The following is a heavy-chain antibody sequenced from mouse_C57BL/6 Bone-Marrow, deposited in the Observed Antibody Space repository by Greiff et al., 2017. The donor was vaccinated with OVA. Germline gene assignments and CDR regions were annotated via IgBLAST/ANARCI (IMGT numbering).Heavy chain of an antibody. Sequence: QVQLKESGAELARPGASVKLSCKASGYTFTSYGISWVKQRTGQGLEWIGEIYPRSGNTYYNEKFKGKATLTADKSSSTAYMELRSLTSEDAEVYFCARKRIYYYGSSSQGDYWGQGTTLTVSS. CDR3: ARKRIYYYGSSSQGDY. CDR2: IYPRSGNT. CDR1: GYTFTSYG. D-gene: IGHD1-1*01. V-gene: IGHV1-81*01. J-gene: IGHJ2*01.